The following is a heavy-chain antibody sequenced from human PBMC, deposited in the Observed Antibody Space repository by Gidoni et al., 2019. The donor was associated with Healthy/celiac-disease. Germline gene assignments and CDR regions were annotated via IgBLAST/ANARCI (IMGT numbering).Heavy chain of an antibody. D-gene: IGHD3-10*01. V-gene: IGHV3-23*01. CDR1: GFTCSSYA. CDR2: ISGRGGST. CDR3: AKDSRPYSGNDAFDI. Sequence: EVQLLESGGGWVQPGGSLRHPCVASGFTCSSYAMSWVRQAPGKGLEWVSAISGRGGSTYYADSVKGRFTISRDNSKNTLYLQMNSLRAEDTAVYYCAKDSRPYSGNDAFDIWGQGTMVTVSS. J-gene: IGHJ3*02.